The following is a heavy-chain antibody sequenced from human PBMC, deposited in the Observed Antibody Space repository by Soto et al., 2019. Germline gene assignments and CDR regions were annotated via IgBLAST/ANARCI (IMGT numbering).Heavy chain of an antibody. CDR2: LYYSGRI. V-gene: IGHV4-61*01. Sequence: KTSETLSLTCTVSGGSVSSGNYYWSWIRQPPGKGLQWIGYLYYSGRINYNPSLRSRVTISADTSKNQFSLKMSSVTAADTAVYYCARDPGYDSSGYFVDYWGQGALVTVSS. CDR3: ARDPGYDSSGYFVDY. J-gene: IGHJ4*02. D-gene: IGHD3-22*01. CDR1: GGSVSSGNYY.